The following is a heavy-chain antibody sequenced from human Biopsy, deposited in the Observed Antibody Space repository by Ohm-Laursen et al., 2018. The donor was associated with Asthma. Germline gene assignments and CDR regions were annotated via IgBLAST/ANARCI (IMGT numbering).Heavy chain of an antibody. J-gene: IGHJ6*02. D-gene: IGHD3-10*01. CDR2: ISVYNGNT. CDR1: GYTFNSAG. CDR3: ARAVDYSHYYGIDV. Sequence: GASVKASRKTSGYTFNSAGITWVRQAPGQVLEWIGWISVYNGNTKVAQKLPDRVTMITDTSTSTAFMELRSLRSDDTAVYFCARAVDYSHYYGIDVWGQGTTVTVS. V-gene: IGHV1-18*01.